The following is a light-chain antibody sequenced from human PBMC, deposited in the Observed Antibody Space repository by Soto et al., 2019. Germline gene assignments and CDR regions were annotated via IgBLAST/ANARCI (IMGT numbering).Light chain of an antibody. J-gene: IGLJ1*01. V-gene: IGLV2-8*01. CDR2: EVS. CDR3: SSYAGNNIFYV. Sequence: QSALGQPPSASGAPGQAVTISCAGTSKDVGGYNFVSWYQQHPGKAPKLMIFEVSKRPSGVPDRFSGSKSGNTASLTVSGLQAEDEADYYCSSYAGNNIFYVFGTGTKVTVL. CDR1: SKDVGGYNF.